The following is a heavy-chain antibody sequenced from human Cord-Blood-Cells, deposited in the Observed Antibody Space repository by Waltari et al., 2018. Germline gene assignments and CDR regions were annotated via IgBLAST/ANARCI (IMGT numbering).Heavy chain of an antibody. Sequence: QLHLVESGGGVVQPGRSLRLSCAASGFTFSSYAMHWVRQAPGKGLEWVAVIAYDGSNKYYEDAVKGRFNISRDNSKNTLYLQMNSLRAEDTAVYYCARGTDYWGQGTLVTVSS. CDR1: GFTFSSYA. V-gene: IGHV3-30-3*01. D-gene: IGHD2-2*01. CDR3: ARGTDY. CDR2: IAYDGSNK. J-gene: IGHJ4*02.